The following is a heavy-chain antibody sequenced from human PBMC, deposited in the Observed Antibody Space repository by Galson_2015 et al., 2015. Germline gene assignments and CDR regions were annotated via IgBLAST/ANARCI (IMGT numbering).Heavy chain of an antibody. CDR2: ISSSGSTI. V-gene: IGHV3-11*01. J-gene: IGHJ4*02. D-gene: IGHD3-3*01. CDR3: ARGNYDFWSGYSPDYFDY. CDR1: GFTFSDYY. Sequence: SLRLSCAASGFTFSDYYMSWIRQAPGKGLEWVSYISSSGSTIYYADSVKGRFTISRDNAKNSLYLQMNSLRAEDTAVYYCARGNYDFWSGYSPDYFDYWGQGTLVTVSS.